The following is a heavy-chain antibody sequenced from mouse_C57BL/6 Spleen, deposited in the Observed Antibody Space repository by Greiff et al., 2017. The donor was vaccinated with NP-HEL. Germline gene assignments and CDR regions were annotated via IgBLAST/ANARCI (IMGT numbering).Heavy chain of an antibody. V-gene: IGHV1-50*01. CDR2: IDPSDSYT. D-gene: IGHD2-4*01. CDR1: GYTFTSYW. J-gene: IGHJ3*01. Sequence: QVQLQQPGAELVKPGASVKLSCKASGYTFTSYWMQWVKQRPGQGLEWIGEIDPSDSYTNYNQKFKGKATLTVDTSSSTAYMQLSSLTSEDSAVYYCARGGGDYDGAWFAYWGQGTLVTVSA. CDR3: ARGGGDYDGAWFAY.